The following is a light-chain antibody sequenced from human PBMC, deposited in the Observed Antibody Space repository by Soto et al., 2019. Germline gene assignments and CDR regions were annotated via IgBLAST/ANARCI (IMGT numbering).Light chain of an antibody. CDR2: EVS. CDR3: SSYITTNSRV. J-gene: IGLJ1*01. CDR1: SGNIGNFNF. Sequence: QSALTQPASVSGSPGQSTTISCTGTSGNIGNFNFVSWYQQHPGKAPKLMIYEVSNRPSGVSDRFSGSKSGNTASLTISGLQAEDEADYYCSSYITTNSRVFGTGTQVTVL. V-gene: IGLV2-14*01.